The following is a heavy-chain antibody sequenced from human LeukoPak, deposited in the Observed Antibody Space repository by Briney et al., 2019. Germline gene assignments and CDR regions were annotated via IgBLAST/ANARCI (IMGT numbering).Heavy chain of an antibody. D-gene: IGHD2-15*01. CDR1: GFTSDDYT. Sequence: GGSLTLSCAASGFTSDDYTMYWVRQAPGKGLEWVSLISWDGDNTYYADSVKGRFTISRDNSKNSLYLQMNSLRTEDTALYYCTKDMFSGVAVPSGGFFDYWGQGTLVTVSS. CDR2: ISWDGDNT. CDR3: TKDMFSGVAVPSGGFFDY. V-gene: IGHV3-43*01. J-gene: IGHJ4*02.